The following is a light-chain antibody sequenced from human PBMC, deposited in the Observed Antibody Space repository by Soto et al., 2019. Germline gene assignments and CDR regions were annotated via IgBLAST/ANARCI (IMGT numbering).Light chain of an antibody. V-gene: IGLV2-14*01. CDR3: SSYTSSTYVV. CDR1: SSDVGGYNY. J-gene: IGLJ2*01. CDR2: EVS. Sequence: QSALTQPASVSGSPGQSITISCTGTSSDVGGYNYVSWYQQHPGKAPKLMIYEVSNRPSGVSNRFSGSKSGNTASLTISGFQAEDEADYYCSSYTSSTYVVFGGGTKLTVL.